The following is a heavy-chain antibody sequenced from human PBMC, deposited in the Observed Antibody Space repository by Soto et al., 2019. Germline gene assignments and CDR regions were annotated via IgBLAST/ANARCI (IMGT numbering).Heavy chain of an antibody. CDR2: TYFRSKWQY. J-gene: IGHJ6*02. Sequence: PSQTLSLTCAISGDSVSSNSAAWNWIRQSPSRGLEWLGRTYFRSKWQYGYAVSVRSRITIKADTSKNQFSLQLNSVTPEDTAVYYCARDRRVVPAAIRSALGVPLRYYGMDVWGQGTTVTVSS. CDR1: GDSVSSNSAA. D-gene: IGHD2-2*01. V-gene: IGHV6-1*01. CDR3: ARDRRVVPAAIRSALGVPLRYYGMDV.